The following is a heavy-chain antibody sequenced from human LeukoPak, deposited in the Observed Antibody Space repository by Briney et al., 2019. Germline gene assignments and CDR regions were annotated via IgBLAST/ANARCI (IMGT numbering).Heavy chain of an antibody. Sequence: SETLSLTCTVAGRSISSSSYYLGWIRQPPGKGLEWIGSIYYSGSTYYNPSLKSRVTISVDTSKNQFSLKLSSVTAADTAVYYCARVAVSVSDCSSTSCYPDFNWFDPWGQGTLVTVSS. D-gene: IGHD2-2*01. V-gene: IGHV4-39*07. CDR1: GRSISSSSYY. CDR3: ARVAVSVSDCSSTSCYPDFNWFDP. J-gene: IGHJ5*02. CDR2: IYYSGST.